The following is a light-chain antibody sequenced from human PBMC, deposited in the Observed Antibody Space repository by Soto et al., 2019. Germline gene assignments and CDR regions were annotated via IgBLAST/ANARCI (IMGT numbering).Light chain of an antibody. J-gene: IGLJ1*01. CDR1: SSNIGSNY. Sequence: QSVLTQPPSGSAVPGQKGTISCSGSSSNIGSNYVSWYQQLPGTAPKLLIYENDKRPSGIPDRFSGSKSGTSATLGITGLQTGDEADYYCGTWDSSLSAHVFGTGTKVTVL. CDR2: END. CDR3: GTWDSSLSAHV. V-gene: IGLV1-51*02.